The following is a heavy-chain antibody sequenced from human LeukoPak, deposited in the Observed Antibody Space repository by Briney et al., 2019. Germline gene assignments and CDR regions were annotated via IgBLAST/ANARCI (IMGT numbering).Heavy chain of an antibody. Sequence: GGSLRLSCAASGFTFSSYSMNWVRQAPGKGLEGVSYISSRNTTIYYADSVKGRFTISRDNAKNSLYLQMNSLRDEDTAVYYCARGATTGWYFALWGRGTLVTVSS. J-gene: IGHJ2*01. D-gene: IGHD5-12*01. CDR2: ISSRNTTI. V-gene: IGHV3-48*02. CDR1: GFTFSSYS. CDR3: ARGATTGWYFAL.